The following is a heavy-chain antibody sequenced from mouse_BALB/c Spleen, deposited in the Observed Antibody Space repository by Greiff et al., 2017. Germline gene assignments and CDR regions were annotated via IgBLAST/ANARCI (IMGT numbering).Heavy chain of an antibody. Sequence: VQGVESGGDLVKPGGSLKLSCAASGFTFSSYGMSWVRQTPDKRLEWVATISSGGSYTYYPDSVKGRFTISRDNAKNTLYLQMSSLKSEDTAMYYCARHDGNSWFAYWGQGTLVTVSA. CDR3: ARHDGNSWFAY. CDR2: ISSGGSYT. CDR1: GFTFSSYG. D-gene: IGHD2-1*01. V-gene: IGHV5-6*01. J-gene: IGHJ3*01.